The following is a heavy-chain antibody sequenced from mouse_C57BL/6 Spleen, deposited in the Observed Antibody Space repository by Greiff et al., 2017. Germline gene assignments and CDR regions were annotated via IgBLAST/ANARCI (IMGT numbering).Heavy chain of an antibody. CDR1: GYTFTSYW. J-gene: IGHJ4*01. V-gene: IGHV1-53*01. CDR3: ARYTTVVPIHYAMDY. D-gene: IGHD1-1*01. CDR2: INPSNGSS. Sequence: QVQLQQPGTELVKPGASVKLSCKASGYTFTSYWMNWVKQRPGQGLEWIGNINPSNGSSNYNEKFKSKATLPVDQSSGTAYMQLSSLTSEDSAVYYCARYTTVVPIHYAMDYWGQGTSVTVSS.